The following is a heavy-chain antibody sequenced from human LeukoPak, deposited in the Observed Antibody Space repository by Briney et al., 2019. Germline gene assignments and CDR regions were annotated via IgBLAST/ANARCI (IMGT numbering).Heavy chain of an antibody. D-gene: IGHD6-13*01. V-gene: IGHV3-23*01. Sequence: GGSLRLSCATSGFSFSSYAMSWVRQAPGKGLEWVSAMSSSDDGRYYAASVRGRFTVSRDNAKNSLYLQMNSLRAEDTAVYYCARDPGAAGWNWFDPWGQGTLVTVSS. CDR2: MSSSDDGR. J-gene: IGHJ5*02. CDR1: GFSFSSYA. CDR3: ARDPGAAGWNWFDP.